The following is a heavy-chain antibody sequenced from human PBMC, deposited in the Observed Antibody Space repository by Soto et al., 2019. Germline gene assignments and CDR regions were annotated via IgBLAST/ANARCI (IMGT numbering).Heavy chain of an antibody. V-gene: IGHV4-34*01. CDR1: GGSFSGYY. CDR2: INHSGST. D-gene: IGHD3-16*02. J-gene: IGHJ4*02. Sequence: QVQLQQWGAGLLKPSETLSLTCAVYGGSFSGYYWSWIRQPPGKGLEWIGEINHSGSTNYNPSLKSRVTISVDTSKNQFSLNLSSVTAADTAVYYCARTYYDYVWGSYRSHCFDYWGQGTLVTVSS. CDR3: ARTYYDYVWGSYRSHCFDY.